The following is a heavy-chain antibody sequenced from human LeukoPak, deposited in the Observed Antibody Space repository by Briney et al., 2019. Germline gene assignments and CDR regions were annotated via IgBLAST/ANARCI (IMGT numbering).Heavy chain of an antibody. D-gene: IGHD3/OR15-3a*01. Sequence: PGGSLRLSCAASGFTFSSYGMHWVRQAPGKGLEWVAVIWYDGSNEYYADSVRGRFTISRDNSKNTLYLQMNSLRAEDTAVYYCARGDFWNGLYCYYMDVWGKGTTVTVSS. V-gene: IGHV3-33*01. CDR3: ARGDFWNGLYCYYMDV. CDR2: IWYDGSNE. J-gene: IGHJ6*03. CDR1: GFTFSSYG.